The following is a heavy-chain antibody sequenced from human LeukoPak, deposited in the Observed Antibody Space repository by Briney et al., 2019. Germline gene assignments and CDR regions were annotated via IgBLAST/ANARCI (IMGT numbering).Heavy chain of an antibody. CDR1: GYTFTSYY. D-gene: IGHD2-15*01. Sequence: GASVKVSCKASGYTFTSYYMHWVRQAPGQGLEWMGIINPSGGSTSYAQKFQGRVTMTRNTSISTAYMELSSLRSEDTAVYYCARPVTSSCYSLDYWGQGTLVTVSS. J-gene: IGHJ4*02. CDR2: INPSGGST. V-gene: IGHV1-46*01. CDR3: ARPVTSSCYSLDY.